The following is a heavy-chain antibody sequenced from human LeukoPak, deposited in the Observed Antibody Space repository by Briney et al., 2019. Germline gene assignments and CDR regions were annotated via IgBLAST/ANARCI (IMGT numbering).Heavy chain of an antibody. J-gene: IGHJ5*02. CDR3: AKEITMVRGVKPNWFDP. CDR1: GFTFSSYA. Sequence: GRSLRLSCAASGFTFSSYAMSWVRQAPGKGLEWVSAISGSGGSTYYADSVKGRFTISRDNSKNTQYLQMNSLRAEDTAVYYCAKEITMVRGVKPNWFDPWGQGTLVTVSS. CDR2: ISGSGGST. D-gene: IGHD3-10*01. V-gene: IGHV3-23*01.